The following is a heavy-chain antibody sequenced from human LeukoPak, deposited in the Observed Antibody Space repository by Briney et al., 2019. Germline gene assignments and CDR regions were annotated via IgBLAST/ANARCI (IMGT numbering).Heavy chain of an antibody. CDR1: GFTVSSNY. D-gene: IGHD2-15*01. Sequence: GGSLRLSCAASGFTVSSNYVSWVRQAPGKGLEXXXXXXXGGSTYYXXXVXXXXXIXGXXSKNTLYLQMNSLRAEDTAVYYCAGYCSGGSCYEAHGYWGQGTLVTVSS. CDR2: XXXGGST. J-gene: IGHJ4*02. CDR3: AGYCSGGSCYEAHGY. V-gene: IGHV3-53*01.